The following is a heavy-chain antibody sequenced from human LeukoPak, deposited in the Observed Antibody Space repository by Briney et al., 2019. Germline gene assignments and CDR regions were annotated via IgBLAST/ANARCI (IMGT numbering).Heavy chain of an antibody. CDR3: ARGRWGYYDSSGYPFDY. V-gene: IGHV4-34*01. CDR1: GGSFSGYY. J-gene: IGHJ4*02. CDR2: INHSGSP. D-gene: IGHD3-22*01. Sequence: SETLSLTCAVYGGSFSGYYWSWVRQPPGKGLEWIGEINHSGSPNYNPSLKSRVTISVDTAKNQCSLKLSSVTAADTAVYYCARGRWGYYDSSGYPFDYWGQGTLVTVSS.